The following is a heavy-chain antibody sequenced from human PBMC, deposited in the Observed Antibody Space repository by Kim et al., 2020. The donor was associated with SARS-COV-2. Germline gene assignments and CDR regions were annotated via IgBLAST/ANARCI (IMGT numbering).Heavy chain of an antibody. CDR3: ASQVDHAAFDI. CDR2: IYYSGST. J-gene: IGHJ3*02. CDR1: CGSISSSSYY. V-gene: IGHV4-39*01. Sequence: SETLSLTCTVSCGSISSSSYYWGWIRQPPGKGLEWIGSIYYSGSTYYNPSLKSRVTISVDTSKNQFSLKLSSVTAADTAVYYCASQVDHAAFDIWGQGTMVTVSS.